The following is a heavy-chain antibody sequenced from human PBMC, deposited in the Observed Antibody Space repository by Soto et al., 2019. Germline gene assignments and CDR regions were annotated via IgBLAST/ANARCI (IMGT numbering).Heavy chain of an antibody. Sequence: QVQLVQSGAEVKKPGSSVKVSCKASGGTFSSYTISWVRQAPGQGLEWMGRIIPILGIANYAQKFQGRGTXTXXKPTSTAYMELSSLRSEDTAVYYCASAPGTTSFDYWGQGTLVTVSS. CDR3: ASAPGTTSFDY. V-gene: IGHV1-69*02. CDR1: GGTFSSYT. D-gene: IGHD6-13*01. J-gene: IGHJ4*02. CDR2: IIPILGIA.